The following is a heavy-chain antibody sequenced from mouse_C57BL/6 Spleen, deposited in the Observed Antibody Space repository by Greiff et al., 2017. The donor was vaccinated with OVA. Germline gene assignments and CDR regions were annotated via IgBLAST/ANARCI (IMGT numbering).Heavy chain of an antibody. Sequence: QVQLQQSGAELVRPGASVTLSCKASGYTFTDYEMHWVKQTPVHGLEWIGAIDPETGGTAYNQKFKGKAILTADKSSSTAYMELRSLTSEDSAVYYCTRGGRLRPFDYWGQGTTLTVSS. V-gene: IGHV1-15*01. CDR2: IDPETGGT. D-gene: IGHD3-2*02. J-gene: IGHJ2*01. CDR3: TRGGRLRPFDY. CDR1: GYTFTDYE.